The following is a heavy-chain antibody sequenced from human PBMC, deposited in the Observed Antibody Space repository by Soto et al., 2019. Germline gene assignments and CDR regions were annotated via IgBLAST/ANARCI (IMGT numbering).Heavy chain of an antibody. CDR3: ARRGYSSGWYSRGLGAFDI. CDR1: GGSFSGYY. Sequence: SETLSLTCAVYGGSFSGYYWSWIRQPPGKGLEWIGEINHSGSTNYNPSLKSRVTISVDTSKNQFSLKLSSVTAADTAVYYCARRGYSSGWYSRGLGAFDIWGQGTMVTVSS. D-gene: IGHD6-19*01. J-gene: IGHJ3*02. V-gene: IGHV4-34*01. CDR2: INHSGST.